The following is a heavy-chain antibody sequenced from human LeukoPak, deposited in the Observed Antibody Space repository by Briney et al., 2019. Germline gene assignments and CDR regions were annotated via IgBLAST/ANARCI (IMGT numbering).Heavy chain of an antibody. CDR2: VSPYSGNT. V-gene: IGHV1-18*01. Sequence: GASVTVSCKASGYTFTSYGIIWVRQAPGQGLEWMGWVSPYSGNTDHAHKFQGRVSMTTDTSTTTAYMELRTLRSDDTAVYYCARRGGTYSHSDFWGQGTLVTVSS. CDR3: ARRGGTYSHSDF. J-gene: IGHJ4*02. D-gene: IGHD1-26*01. CDR1: GYTFTSYG.